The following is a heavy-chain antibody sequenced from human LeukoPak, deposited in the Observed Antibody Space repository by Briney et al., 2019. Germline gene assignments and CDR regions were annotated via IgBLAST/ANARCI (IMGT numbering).Heavy chain of an antibody. Sequence: GGSLRLSCAASGFTFSSYAMTWVGQAPGKGLDWVSAISGSGGSTYYADSVKGRFTISRDNSKNTLFPQMNSLRAEDTAVYYCAKRRGLELLYYYYMDVWGKGTTVTVSS. CDR3: AKRRGLELLYYYYMDV. J-gene: IGHJ6*03. V-gene: IGHV3-23*01. CDR2: ISGSGGST. D-gene: IGHD1-7*01. CDR1: GFTFSSYA.